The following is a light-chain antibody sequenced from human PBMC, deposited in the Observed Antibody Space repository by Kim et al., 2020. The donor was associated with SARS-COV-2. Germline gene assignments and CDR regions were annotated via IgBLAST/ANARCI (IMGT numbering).Light chain of an antibody. J-gene: IGLJ3*02. CDR2: QDS. CDR3: QAWDSSTAV. V-gene: IGLV3-1*01. Sequence: SYELTQPPSVSLSPGQTASITCSGDKLGDKYAYWYQQKPGQSPVLVIYQDSKRPSGIPERFSGSNSGNTATLTISGTQAMDEADYYCQAWDSSTAVFGGGTQLTVL. CDR1: KLGDKY.